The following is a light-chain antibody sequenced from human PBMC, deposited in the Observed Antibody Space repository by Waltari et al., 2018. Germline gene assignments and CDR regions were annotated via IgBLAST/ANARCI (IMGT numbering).Light chain of an antibody. V-gene: IGKV3D-7*01. Sequence: EIVLTQSPPSLAVPQGERVTIPCTDRSSVTTSYLHWYQQKPGFPPRLLVYRVSSLASGVPARFSGSGSGTSYTLTISSMEAEDAANYDCQQGHSIPWTFGQGTKVEIK. CDR2: RVS. CDR3: QQGHSIPWT. CDR1: SSVTTSY. J-gene: IGKJ1*01.